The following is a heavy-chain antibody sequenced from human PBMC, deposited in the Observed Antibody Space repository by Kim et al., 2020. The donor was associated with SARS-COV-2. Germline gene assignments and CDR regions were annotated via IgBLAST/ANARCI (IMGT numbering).Heavy chain of an antibody. V-gene: IGHV3-30*10. J-gene: IGHJ4*02. CDR3: AGGHDSSGYSANDY. D-gene: IGHD3-22*01. Sequence: TDSVKGRFTITRENSKNTLYLQMNNLRPEDTAVYYCAGGHDSSGYSANDYWGQGTLVTVSS.